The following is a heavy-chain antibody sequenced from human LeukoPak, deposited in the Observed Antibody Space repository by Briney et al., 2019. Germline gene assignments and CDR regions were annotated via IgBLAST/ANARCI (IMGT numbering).Heavy chain of an antibody. CDR2: MNPNSGNT. J-gene: IGHJ4*02. Sequence: ASVKVSCKASGYTFTSYDINWVRQATGQGLEWMGWMNPNSGNTGYAQKFQGRVTMTRNTSISTAYMELTRLRSEDTAVYYCARGPDYDFWSGQGVYWGQGTLVTVSS. D-gene: IGHD3-3*01. V-gene: IGHV1-8*01. CDR1: GYTFTSYD. CDR3: ARGPDYDFWSGQGVY.